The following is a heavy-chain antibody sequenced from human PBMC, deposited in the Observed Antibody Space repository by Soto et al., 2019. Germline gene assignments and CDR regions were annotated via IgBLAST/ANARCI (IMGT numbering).Heavy chain of an antibody. D-gene: IGHD3-10*01. CDR1: GYTFTSYA. Sequence: ASVKVSCKASGYTFTSYAMHCVRQAPGQRLEWMGWINAGNGNTKYSQKFQGRVTITRDTSASTAYMELSSLRSEDTAVYYCIVLLWFGELLGAPVNWGQGTLVTAPQ. J-gene: IGHJ4*02. CDR2: INAGNGNT. CDR3: IVLLWFGELLGAPVN. V-gene: IGHV1-3*01.